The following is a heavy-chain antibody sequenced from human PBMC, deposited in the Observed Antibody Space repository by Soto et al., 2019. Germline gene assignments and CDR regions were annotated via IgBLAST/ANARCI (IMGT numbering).Heavy chain of an antibody. CDR2: ISAYNGNT. D-gene: IGHD3-10*01. CDR3: AREWYYYGSGSYSAFDI. CDR1: GYTFTSYG. V-gene: IGHV1-18*01. Sequence: GASVKVSCKASGYTFTSYGISWVRQAPGQGLEWMGWISAYNGNTNYAQKLQGRVTMTTDTSTSTAYMELRSLRSDDTAVYYCAREWYYYGSGSYSAFDIWGQGTMVTVSS. J-gene: IGHJ3*02.